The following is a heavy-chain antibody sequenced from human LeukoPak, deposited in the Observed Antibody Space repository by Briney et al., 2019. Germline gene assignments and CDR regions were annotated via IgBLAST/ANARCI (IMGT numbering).Heavy chain of an antibody. V-gene: IGHV3-30-3*01. J-gene: IGHJ4*02. CDR2: ISYDGSNK. CDR1: RFTFSTYT. CDR3: ARDPYDY. Sequence: GGSLRLSCAGSRFTFSTYTMYWVRQAPGKGLEWVAFISYDGSNKYYAESVKGRFTISRDNSKNTLYLQMNSLRAEDTAVYYCARDPYDYWGQGTLVTVSS.